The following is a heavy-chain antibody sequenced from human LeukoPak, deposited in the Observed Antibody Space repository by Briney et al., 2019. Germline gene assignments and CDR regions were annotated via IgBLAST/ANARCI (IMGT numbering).Heavy chain of an antibody. D-gene: IGHD3-22*01. V-gene: IGHV4-34*01. CDR1: GGSFSGYY. CDR2: INHSGST. Sequence: SETLSLTCAVYGGSFSGYYWSWIRQPPGKGLEWIWEINHSGSTNYNPSLKSRVTISVDTSKNQFSLKLSSVTAADTAVYYCARGGSITMIVVVLYDAFDIWGQGTMVTVSS. CDR3: ARGGSITMIVVVLYDAFDI. J-gene: IGHJ3*02.